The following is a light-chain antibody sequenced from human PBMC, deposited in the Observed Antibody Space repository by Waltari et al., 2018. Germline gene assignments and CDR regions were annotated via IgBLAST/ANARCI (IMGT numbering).Light chain of an antibody. CDR3: HQYNNWPPYT. CDR2: GAS. Sequence: EVVMTQSPATLSVSPGDSATLSCRASQNVNSNVAWYQQKPGQAPRLLIYGASSTATGIPARFSGSGSGTEFTLTISSLQSEDFAVYYCHQYNNWPPYTFGQGTKLEIK. CDR1: QNVNSN. J-gene: IGKJ2*01. V-gene: IGKV3-15*01.